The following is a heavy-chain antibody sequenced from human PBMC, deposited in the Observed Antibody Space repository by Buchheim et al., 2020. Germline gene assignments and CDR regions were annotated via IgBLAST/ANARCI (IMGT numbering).Heavy chain of an antibody. Sequence: EVQLVESGGGSVQPGGSLRLSCVASGFTFSRHWIHWVRQGPGKGLVWVSQINRDGSTTTYADSVKGRFTISRDNGKNTVYLQMNSLRAEDTAVYYCAREIGYDSGGYFIFSYFDYWGQGTL. CDR2: INRDGSTT. V-gene: IGHV3-74*01. J-gene: IGHJ4*02. CDR1: GFTFSRHW. CDR3: AREIGYDSGGYFIFSYFDY. D-gene: IGHD3-22*01.